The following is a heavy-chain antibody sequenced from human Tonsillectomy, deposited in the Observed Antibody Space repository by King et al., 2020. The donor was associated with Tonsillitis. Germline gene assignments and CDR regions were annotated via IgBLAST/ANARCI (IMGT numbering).Heavy chain of an antibody. V-gene: IGHV3-74*01. J-gene: IGHJ5*02. CDR2: INSDGSST. CDR1: GFTFSSYW. CDR3: ARGITVAGTFWFDP. Sequence: VQLVESGGGLVQPGGSLRLSCAASGFTFSSYWMHWVRQAPGKGLVWVSRINSDGSSTSYADFVKGRFTISRDNAKNTLYLQMNSLRAEDTAVYYCARGITVAGTFWFDPWGQGTLVTVSS. D-gene: IGHD6-19*01.